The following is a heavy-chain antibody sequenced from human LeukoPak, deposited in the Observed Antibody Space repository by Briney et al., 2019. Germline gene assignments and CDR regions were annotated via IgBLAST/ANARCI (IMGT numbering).Heavy chain of an antibody. Sequence: ASVKVSCKASGYTFIDYFMDWVRQAPGQGLEWMGRVNPNSGATDYAQNFQGRVTMTRDTSSSTAYMELSRLTSDDTAVYYCARDRVECDYWGQGTLVTVSS. CDR2: VNPNSGAT. J-gene: IGHJ4*02. CDR3: ARDRVECDY. CDR1: GYTFIDYF. V-gene: IGHV1-2*06. D-gene: IGHD3-3*01.